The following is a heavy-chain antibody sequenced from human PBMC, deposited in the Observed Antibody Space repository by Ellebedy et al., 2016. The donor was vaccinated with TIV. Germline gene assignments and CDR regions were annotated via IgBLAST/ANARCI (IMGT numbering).Heavy chain of an antibody. J-gene: IGHJ4*02. CDR3: GRGYTSGWHLDY. D-gene: IGHD6-19*01. Sequence: AASVKVSCKASGYTFTSDAIHWVRQAPGQRLEWMGWINAGNGNTKYSQKFQGRVTFSRDTSASTAYMDLSRLRSEDTAVYYCGRGYTSGWHLDYWGQGTLVTVSS. V-gene: IGHV1-3*01. CDR1: GYTFTSDA. CDR2: INAGNGNT.